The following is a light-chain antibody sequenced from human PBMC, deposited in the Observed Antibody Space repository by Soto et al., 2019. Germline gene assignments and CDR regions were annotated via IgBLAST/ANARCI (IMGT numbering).Light chain of an antibody. CDR2: DAS. CDR1: QSISGW. V-gene: IGKV1-5*01. Sequence: DIQMTQSPSTLSASVGDRVTITCRASQSISGWLAWYQQKPGKAPKLLIYDASSLESGVPSRFSGSGSGTEFTLTISSLQPDDFAPYYCQQYSGFLWTFGQGTKLQIK. CDR3: QQYSGFLWT. J-gene: IGKJ2*02.